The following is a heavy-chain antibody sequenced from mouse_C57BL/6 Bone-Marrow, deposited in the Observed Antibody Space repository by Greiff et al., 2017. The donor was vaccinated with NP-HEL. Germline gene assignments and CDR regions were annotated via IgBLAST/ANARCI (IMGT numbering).Heavy chain of an antibody. Sequence: QVQLQQPGAELVKPGASVKLSCKASGYTFTSYWMHWVKQRPGQGLEWIGMIHPNGGSTNYNEKFKSKATLTVDKSSSTAYMQLSSLTSEDSAVYYCARSPWSNYFDDWGQGTTLTVSS. J-gene: IGHJ2*01. CDR1: GYTFTSYW. CDR2: IHPNGGST. CDR3: ARSPWSNYFDD. V-gene: IGHV1-64*01.